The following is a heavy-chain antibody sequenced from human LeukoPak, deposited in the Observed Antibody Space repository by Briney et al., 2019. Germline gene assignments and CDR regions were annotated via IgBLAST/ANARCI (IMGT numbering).Heavy chain of an antibody. D-gene: IGHD2/OR15-2a*01. CDR2: MNPGSGDT. CDR1: GFTFTTYD. V-gene: IGHV1-8*01. J-gene: IGHJ4*02. CDR3: ARGLGPYSTTWYPPLRY. Sequence: ASVKVSCKPSGFTFTTYDINWVRQATGQGLEWMGWMNPGSGDTGYVQRFQGRVTMTRDTSISTAYMEMSSLRSEDAAVYYCARGLGPYSTTWYPPLRYWGQGTLVPVSS.